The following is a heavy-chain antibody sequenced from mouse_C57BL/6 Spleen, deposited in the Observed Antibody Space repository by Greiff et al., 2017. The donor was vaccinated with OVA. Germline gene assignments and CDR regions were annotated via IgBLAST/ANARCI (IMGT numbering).Heavy chain of an antibody. CDR2: IYPRSGNT. Sequence: QVQLQQSGAELARPGASVKLSCTASGYTFTSYGISWVKQRTGQGLEWIGEIYPRSGNTYYNEKFKGKATLTADTSSSTAYMELRSLTSEDSAVYFCARGESTTGGDYWGQGTSVTVSS. J-gene: IGHJ4*01. D-gene: IGHD2-14*01. CDR3: ARGESTTGGDY. V-gene: IGHV1-81*01. CDR1: GYTFTSYG.